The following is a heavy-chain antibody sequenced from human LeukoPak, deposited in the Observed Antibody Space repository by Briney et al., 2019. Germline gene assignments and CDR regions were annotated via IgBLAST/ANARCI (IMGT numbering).Heavy chain of an antibody. CDR1: GFTFSSYA. CDR3: AKQIPAALYYFDY. D-gene: IGHD2-2*01. Sequence: GSLRLSCAASGFTFSSYAMSWVRQAPGKGQEWVSAISGSGGSTYYADSVRGRFTISRDNSKNTLYLQMNSLRAEDTAVYYCAKQIPAALYYFDYWGQGTLVTVSS. CDR2: ISGSGGST. J-gene: IGHJ4*02. V-gene: IGHV3-23*01.